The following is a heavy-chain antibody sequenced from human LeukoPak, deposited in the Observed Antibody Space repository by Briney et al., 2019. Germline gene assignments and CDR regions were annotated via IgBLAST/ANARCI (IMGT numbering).Heavy chain of an antibody. CDR1: GFTFSGYW. CDR3: ARDRDGPDY. Sequence: PGGSLRLSCAASGFTFSGYWMHWVRRGPGKGLVWVSRINSDGSDTRHADSVNGRFTISRDNAKNMVFLEMNSLRVEDTAVYYCARDRDGPDYWGQGTLVTVPS. J-gene: IGHJ4*02. V-gene: IGHV3-74*01. CDR2: INSDGSDT. D-gene: IGHD5-24*01.